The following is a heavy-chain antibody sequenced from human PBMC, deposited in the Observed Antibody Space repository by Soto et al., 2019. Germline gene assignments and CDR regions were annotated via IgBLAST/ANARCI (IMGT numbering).Heavy chain of an antibody. CDR3: ARWGTTGGLDV. Sequence: QVQLVESGGGVVQPGTSLRLSCVGSGFTFRSFVIHWVRQAPGKGLEWVALTSYDGSNKYYDDSVKGRFTISRDNSMNTVNLQMDSLRLEDTALYYCARWGTTGGLDVWGQGTLVSVSS. J-gene: IGHJ4*02. V-gene: IGHV3-30*19. D-gene: IGHD3-16*01. CDR2: TSYDGSNK. CDR1: GFTFRSFV.